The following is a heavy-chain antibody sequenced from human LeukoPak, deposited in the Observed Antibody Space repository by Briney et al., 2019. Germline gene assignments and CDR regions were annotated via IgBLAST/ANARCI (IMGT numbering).Heavy chain of an antibody. J-gene: IGHJ4*02. CDR1: GGSISSGGYY. CDR3: ARVDGSTIFGVVTRYYFDY. CDR2: IYYSGST. D-gene: IGHD3-3*01. Sequence: PSETLSLTCTVSGGSISSGGYYWSWIRQHPGKGLEWIGYIYYSGSTYYNPSLKSRVTISVDTSKNQFSLKLSSVTAADTAVYYCARVDGSTIFGVVTRYYFDYWGQGTLVTVSS. V-gene: IGHV4-31*03.